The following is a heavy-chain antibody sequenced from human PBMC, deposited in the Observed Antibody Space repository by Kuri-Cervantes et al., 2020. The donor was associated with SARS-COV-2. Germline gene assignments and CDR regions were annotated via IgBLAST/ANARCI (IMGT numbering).Heavy chain of an antibody. Sequence: ASVKVSCKASGYTFTSYGISWVRQAPGQGLEWMGWISAYNGNTNYAQKLQGRVTMTTDTSTSTAYMELRSLRSEDTAVYYCARDLAGGYGSGSEFDYWGQGTLVTVSS. CDR1: GYTFTSYG. CDR2: ISAYNGNT. V-gene: IGHV1-18*01. CDR3: ARDLAGGYGSGSEFDY. D-gene: IGHD3-10*01. J-gene: IGHJ4*02.